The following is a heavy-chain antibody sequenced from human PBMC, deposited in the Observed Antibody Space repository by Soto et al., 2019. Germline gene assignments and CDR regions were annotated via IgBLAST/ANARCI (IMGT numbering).Heavy chain of an antibody. CDR3: AQSLIFVGHGYMYV. D-gene: IGHD3-3*01. Sequence: QVQLVQSGAEVKKPGSSVKVSCEASGGSCTSYIFTWVRQAPGQGLEWMGRIIPIQGTANYALKFQDRVTITADKSTKTAYMELRSLSSADTVLYYCAQSLIFVGHGYMYVFGQWTTVTVSS. CDR1: GGSCTSYI. CDR2: IIPIQGTA. J-gene: IGHJ6*03. V-gene: IGHV1-69*08.